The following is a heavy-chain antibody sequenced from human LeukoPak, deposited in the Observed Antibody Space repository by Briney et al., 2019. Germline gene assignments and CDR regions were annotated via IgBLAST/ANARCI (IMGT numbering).Heavy chain of an antibody. CDR3: ARGVAVAGHASPYFDY. V-gene: IGHV3-21*01. Sequence: GGSLRLSCAASGFTFSSYSMNWVRQAPGKGLEWVSSISSSSSYIYYADSVKGRFTISRDNSKNTLYLRMNSLRAEDTAVYYCARGVAVAGHASPYFDYWGQGTLVTVSS. D-gene: IGHD6-19*01. J-gene: IGHJ4*02. CDR1: GFTFSSYS. CDR2: ISSSSSYI.